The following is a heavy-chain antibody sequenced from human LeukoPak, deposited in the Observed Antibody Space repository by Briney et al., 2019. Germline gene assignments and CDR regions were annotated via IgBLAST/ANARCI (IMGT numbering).Heavy chain of an antibody. Sequence: AASVKVSCKASGYTFTSYGISWVRQAPGQGLEWMGWMNPNSGNTGYAQKFQGRVTMTRNTSISTAYMELSSLRSEDTAVYYCARGNSMGNGPYDGIGYSDAFDIWGQGTMVTVSS. V-gene: IGHV1-8*02. J-gene: IGHJ3*02. CDR3: ARGNSMGNGPYDGIGYSDAFDI. D-gene: IGHD3-22*01. CDR1: GYTFTSYG. CDR2: MNPNSGNT.